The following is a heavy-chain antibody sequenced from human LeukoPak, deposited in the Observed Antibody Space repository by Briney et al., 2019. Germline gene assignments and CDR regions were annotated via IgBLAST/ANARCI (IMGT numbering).Heavy chain of an antibody. Sequence: GRSLRLSCAASGFTFDNYAMHWVRQAPGKGLKWVSGIAWNSGNTGFADSVKGRFTISRDNAENSLYLQMNSLTPEDTAFYFCAKDMNSYGSGSSYNPWGPFDSWGQGTLVTVSS. D-gene: IGHD3-10*01. V-gene: IGHV3-9*01. CDR2: IAWNSGNT. CDR1: GFTFDNYA. J-gene: IGHJ4*02. CDR3: AKDMNSYGSGSSYNPWGPFDS.